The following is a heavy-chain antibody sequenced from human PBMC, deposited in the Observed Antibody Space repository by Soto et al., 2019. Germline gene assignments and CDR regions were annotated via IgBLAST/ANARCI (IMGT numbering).Heavy chain of an antibody. CDR2: INHSGST. D-gene: IGHD3-16*02. J-gene: IGHJ4*02. CDR3: ARVSYDYIWGSYRDNLYFDY. Sequence: QVQLQQWGAGLLKPSETLSLTCAVYGGSFSGYYWSWIRQPPGKGLEWIGEINHSGSTNYNPSLTSRVTISVDTSKNQCSLKVSSVTAADTAVYYCARVSYDYIWGSYRDNLYFDYWGQGTLVTVSS. V-gene: IGHV4-34*01. CDR1: GGSFSGYY.